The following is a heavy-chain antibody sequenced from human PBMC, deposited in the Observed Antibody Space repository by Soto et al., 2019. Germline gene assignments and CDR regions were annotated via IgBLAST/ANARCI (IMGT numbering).Heavy chain of an antibody. D-gene: IGHD6-13*01. Sequence: GGSLRLSCAASGFTFSDYYMSWIRQAPGKGLEWVSYISSSGSTIYYADSVKGRFTISRDNAKNSLYLQMNSLRAEDAAGYYGATSRGGYSSSFYCWGQVTLVTVSS. CDR1: GFTFSDYY. V-gene: IGHV3-11*01. CDR2: ISSSGSTI. J-gene: IGHJ4*02. CDR3: ATSRGGYSSSFYC.